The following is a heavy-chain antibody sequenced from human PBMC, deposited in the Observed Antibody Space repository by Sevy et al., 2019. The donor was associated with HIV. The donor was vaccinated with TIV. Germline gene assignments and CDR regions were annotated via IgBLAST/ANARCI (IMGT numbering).Heavy chain of an antibody. CDR2: ICSSSSTI. V-gene: IGHV3-48*02. CDR1: GFTFSSYS. Sequence: GGSLRLSCAASGFTFSSYSMNWVRQAPGKGLEWVSYICSSSSTIYYAAPVKGRITISSDNARNSLFMQMNGLGDEDTAEYYSAREEHDYGDYEGAFDIWGQGTMVTVSS. D-gene: IGHD4-17*01. CDR3: AREEHDYGDYEGAFDI. J-gene: IGHJ3*02.